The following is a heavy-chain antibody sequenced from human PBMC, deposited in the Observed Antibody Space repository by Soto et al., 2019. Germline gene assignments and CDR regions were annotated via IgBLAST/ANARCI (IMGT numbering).Heavy chain of an antibody. CDR1: GGSITSYH. CDR3: ARDRSGGYNWFDP. V-gene: IGHV4-59*12. Sequence: LSLTCTVSGGSITSYHWSWIRQSPGKGLEWIGNIYYSGSSNYNPSLESRVTISVDTSKNQFSLRLSSVTAADTAVYYCARDRSGGYNWFDPWGQGTLVTVSS. J-gene: IGHJ5*02. CDR2: IYYSGSS. D-gene: IGHD2-15*01.